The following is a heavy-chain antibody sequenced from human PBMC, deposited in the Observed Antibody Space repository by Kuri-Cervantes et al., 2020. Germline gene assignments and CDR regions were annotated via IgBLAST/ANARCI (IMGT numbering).Heavy chain of an antibody. D-gene: IGHD1-26*01. Sequence: GESLKISCAASGFTVSSYGMHWVRQAPGKGLEWVAVIWYDGSNKYYADSVRGRFTISRDNSKGTFYLQMNNLRGEDTAVYYCAKGSSGSYWTVDSWGQGTLVTVSS. V-gene: IGHV3-33*08. CDR2: IWYDGSNK. J-gene: IGHJ4*02. CDR1: GFTVSSYG. CDR3: AKGSSGSYWTVDS.